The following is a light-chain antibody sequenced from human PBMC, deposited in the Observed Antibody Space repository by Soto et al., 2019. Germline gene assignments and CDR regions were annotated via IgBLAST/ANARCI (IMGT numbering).Light chain of an antibody. CDR2: GAS. J-gene: IGKJ1*01. Sequence: EIVLTQSPGTLSLFPGERATLSCRASQSVSNRYLAWYQQQPGQAPRLLIWGASSRATGIPDRFSGSGSGTDFTLTIRRLEPEDLAVYYCQQYGSSPPAFGQGTKVEVK. V-gene: IGKV3-20*01. CDR1: QSVSNRY. CDR3: QQYGSSPPA.